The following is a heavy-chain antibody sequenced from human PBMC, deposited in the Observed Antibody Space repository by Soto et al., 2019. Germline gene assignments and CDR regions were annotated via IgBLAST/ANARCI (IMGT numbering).Heavy chain of an antibody. Sequence: GGSLRLSCAASGFIFSSYAMSWVRQAPGKGLEWVSAISGSGRTTYYADSVTGRFTISRDNSKNTLFLQMNSLRAEGTAVYYCAKEMWFGELSYGMDVWGQGTTVTVSS. CDR3: AKEMWFGELSYGMDV. CDR2: ISGSGRTT. V-gene: IGHV3-23*01. CDR1: GFIFSSYA. D-gene: IGHD3-10*01. J-gene: IGHJ6*02.